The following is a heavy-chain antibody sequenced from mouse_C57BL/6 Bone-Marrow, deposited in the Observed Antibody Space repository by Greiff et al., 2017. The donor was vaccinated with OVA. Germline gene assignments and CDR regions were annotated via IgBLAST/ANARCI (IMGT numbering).Heavy chain of an antibody. D-gene: IGHD3-2*02. CDR3: THDSSGTDYYAMDY. Sequence: EVQLQQSGAELVRPGASVKLSCTASGFNIKDDYMHWVKQRPEQGLEWIGWIDPENGDTEYASKFQGKATITADTSSNTAYLQLSSLTSEDTAVYYCTHDSSGTDYYAMDYWGQGTSVTVSS. J-gene: IGHJ4*01. CDR2: IDPENGDT. CDR1: GFNIKDDY. V-gene: IGHV14-4*01.